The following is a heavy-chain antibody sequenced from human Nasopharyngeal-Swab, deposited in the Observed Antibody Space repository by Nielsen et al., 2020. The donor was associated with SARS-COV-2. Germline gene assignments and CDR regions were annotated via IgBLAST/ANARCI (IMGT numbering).Heavy chain of an antibody. Sequence: GESLNISCAASGFTLSSYSMNWVRQAPGKGLEWVSSISSSSSYIYYADSVKGRFTISRDNAKNSLYLQMNSLRAEDTAVYYCARSKHSGSYYYGMDVWGQGTTVTVSS. CDR2: ISSSSSYI. V-gene: IGHV3-21*01. CDR1: GFTLSSYS. CDR3: ARSKHSGSYYYGMDV. D-gene: IGHD1-26*01. J-gene: IGHJ6*02.